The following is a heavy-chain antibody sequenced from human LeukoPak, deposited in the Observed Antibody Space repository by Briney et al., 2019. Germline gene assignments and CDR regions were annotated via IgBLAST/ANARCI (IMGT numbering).Heavy chain of an antibody. CDR3: ASYYYDSSGFFDY. D-gene: IGHD3-22*01. V-gene: IGHV1-69*02. CDR1: GGTFSSYT. Sequence: SVKVSCKASGGTFSSYTFSWVRQAPGQGLEWMGRIIPILGIANYAQKFQGRVTITADKSTSTAYMELSSLRSEDTAVYYCASYYYDSSGFFDYWGQGTLVTVSS. J-gene: IGHJ4*02. CDR2: IIPILGIA.